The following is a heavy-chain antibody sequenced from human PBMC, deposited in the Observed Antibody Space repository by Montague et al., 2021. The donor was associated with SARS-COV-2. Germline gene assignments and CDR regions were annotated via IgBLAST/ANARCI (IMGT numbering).Heavy chain of an antibody. CDR1: GFPFRIYA. CDR2: INEDGSQK. Sequence: SLRLSCAASGFPFRIYAMSWVRQAPGKGLEWVANINEDGSQKYYIDSVKGRFTISRDNARNSLFLQMTGLRAEDTAVYYCTALRRTDPFDYWGQGNLVTVSS. V-gene: IGHV3-7*01. D-gene: IGHD2-21*02. J-gene: IGHJ4*02. CDR3: TALRRTDPFDY.